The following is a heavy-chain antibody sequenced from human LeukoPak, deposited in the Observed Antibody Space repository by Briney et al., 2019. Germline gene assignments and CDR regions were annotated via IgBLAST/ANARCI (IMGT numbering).Heavy chain of an antibody. J-gene: IGHJ4*02. CDR3: ARQKVEPNPTPTYFDY. D-gene: IGHD1-14*01. CDR2: IYPGDSDT. Sequence: GESLKISCKGSGYSFTSYWIGWVRQMPGKGLEWMGIIYPGDSDTRYSPSFQGQVTISADKSISTAYLQWSSLKASDTAMYYCARQKVEPNPTPTYFDYWGQGTLVTVSS. V-gene: IGHV5-51*01. CDR1: GYSFTSYW.